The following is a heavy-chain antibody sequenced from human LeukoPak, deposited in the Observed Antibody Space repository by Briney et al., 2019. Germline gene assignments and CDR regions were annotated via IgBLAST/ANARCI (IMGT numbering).Heavy chain of an antibody. CDR2: ASGSGSST. J-gene: IGHJ4*02. CDR3: AASAGPINF. CDR1: GFSFSSYA. Sequence: GGSLRLSCAASGFSFSSYAMSWVRQAPGKGLEWVSVASGSGSSTYYADSVKGRFTISRDNSKNTLYLQMNSLRAEDTAVYYCAASAGPINFWGQGTLVTVSS. V-gene: IGHV3-23*01. D-gene: IGHD3-10*01.